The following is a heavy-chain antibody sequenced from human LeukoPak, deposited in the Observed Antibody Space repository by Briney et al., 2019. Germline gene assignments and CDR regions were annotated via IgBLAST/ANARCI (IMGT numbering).Heavy chain of an antibody. J-gene: IGHJ5*02. CDR3: ARDPEFRGGSTHFDP. CDR2: ISAYNGNT. Sequence: GASVKVSCKASGYKFTNYFMHWVRQAPGQGLEWMGWISAYNGNTNYAQKLQGRVTMTTDTSTSTAYMELRSLRSDDTAVYYCARDPEFRGGSTHFDPWGQGTLVTVSS. CDR1: GYKFTNYF. V-gene: IGHV1-18*04. D-gene: IGHD2-15*01.